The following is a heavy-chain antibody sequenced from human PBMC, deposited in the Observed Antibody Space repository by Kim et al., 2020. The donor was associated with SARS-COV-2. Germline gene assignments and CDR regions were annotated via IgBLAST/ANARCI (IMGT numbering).Heavy chain of an antibody. D-gene: IGHD3-22*01. V-gene: IGHV4-39*01. CDR3: ARRYYYDSSGYYYFDY. J-gene: IGHJ4*02. Sequence: LKSRVPISVATSKNQFSLKLSSVTAADTAVYYCARRYYYDSSGYYYFDYWGQGTLVTVSS.